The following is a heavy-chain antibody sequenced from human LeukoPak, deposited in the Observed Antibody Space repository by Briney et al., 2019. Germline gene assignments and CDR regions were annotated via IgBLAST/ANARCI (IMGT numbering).Heavy chain of an antibody. J-gene: IGHJ4*02. Sequence: GGSLRLSCAASGFTFDDYGMHWVRQAPGKGLEWVSGISWDSGKIGYADSVRGRFTISRDNTKNSLYLQMDSLRAEDTAVYFCVRDLGHSRHYFEYWGQGALVTVSS. CDR1: GFTFDDYG. D-gene: IGHD7-27*01. CDR2: ISWDSGKI. CDR3: VRDLGHSRHYFEY. V-gene: IGHV3-9*01.